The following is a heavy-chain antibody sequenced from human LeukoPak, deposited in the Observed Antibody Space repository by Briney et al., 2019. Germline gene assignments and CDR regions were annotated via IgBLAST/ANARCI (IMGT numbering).Heavy chain of an antibody. D-gene: IGHD4-17*01. CDR2: INPNSGGT. Sequence: ASVKVSCKASGYTFTGYMHWVRQAPGQGLEWMGWINPNSGGTNYAQKFQGRVTMTRDTSISTAYMELSRLRSDDTAVYYCARENYGDYASNWSDPWGQGTLVTVSS. CDR3: ARENYGDYASNWSDP. J-gene: IGHJ5*02. CDR1: GYTFTGY. V-gene: IGHV1-2*02.